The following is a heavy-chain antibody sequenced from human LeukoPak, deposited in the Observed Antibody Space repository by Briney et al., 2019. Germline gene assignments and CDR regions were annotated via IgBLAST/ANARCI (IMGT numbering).Heavy chain of an antibody. CDR2: FDPEDGET. Sequence: ASVNVSCKVSGYTLTELSMHWVRQAPGKGLEWMGGFDPEDGETIYEQKFQGRVTMTEDTSTDTAYMELSSLRSEDTAVYYCATGVLLWFRELFYWGQGSLVTVSS. D-gene: IGHD3-10*01. CDR3: ATGVLLWFRELFY. CDR1: GYTLTELS. V-gene: IGHV1-24*01. J-gene: IGHJ4*02.